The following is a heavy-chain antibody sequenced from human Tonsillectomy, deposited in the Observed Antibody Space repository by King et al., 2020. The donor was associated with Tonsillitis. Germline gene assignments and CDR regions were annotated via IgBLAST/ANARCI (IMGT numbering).Heavy chain of an antibody. D-gene: IGHD3-16*01. V-gene: IGHV3-30*02. CDR3: AKDGGYGDLNY. CDR1: GFTFSTYG. CDR2: IPFDISNE. Sequence: VQLVESGGGVVRPGGSLRLSCAASGFTFSTYGMHWVRQAPGKGLEWVTFIPFDISNEYYADSVKGRFAISRDNSKNTLYLQLNNLRAEDTAVYYCAKDGGYGDLNYWGQGTLVTVSS. J-gene: IGHJ4*02.